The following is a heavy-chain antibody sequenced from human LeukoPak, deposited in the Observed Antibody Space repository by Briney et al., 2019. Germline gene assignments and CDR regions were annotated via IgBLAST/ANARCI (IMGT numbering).Heavy chain of an antibody. J-gene: IGHJ6*02. CDR2: ISGSGGST. CDR3: AKATNYYYGMDV. D-gene: IGHD5-24*01. CDR1: GFTFSSYA. Sequence: GGSLRLSCAASGFTFSSYAMSWVRRAPGKGLEWVSAISGSGGSTYYADSVKGRFTISRDNSKDTLYLQMNSLRAEDTAVYYCAKATNYYYGMDVWGQGTTVTVSS. V-gene: IGHV3-23*01.